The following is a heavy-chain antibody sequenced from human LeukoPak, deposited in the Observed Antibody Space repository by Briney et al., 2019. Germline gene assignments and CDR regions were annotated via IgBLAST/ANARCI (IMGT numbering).Heavy chain of an antibody. Sequence: GGSLRLSCAASGFTFSKVWMSWVRQAPGKGLEWVGRIKSKTDGGTIDYAAPVKGRFTISRDDSKDTLLLQMNSLKTEDTAVYYCTTDLSELDDSGYYAKYFHHWGQGTLVSASS. CDR2: IKSKTDGGTI. CDR3: TTDLSELDDSGYYAKYFHH. D-gene: IGHD3-22*01. J-gene: IGHJ1*01. V-gene: IGHV3-15*01. CDR1: GFTFSKVW.